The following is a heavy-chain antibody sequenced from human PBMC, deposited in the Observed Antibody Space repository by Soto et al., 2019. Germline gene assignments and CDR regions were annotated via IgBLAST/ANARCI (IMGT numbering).Heavy chain of an antibody. CDR2: MNPNSGNT. CDR3: AREGRVLPRRLFDP. CDR1: GYTFTSYD. D-gene: IGHD2-15*01. V-gene: IGHV1-8*01. J-gene: IGHJ5*02. Sequence: ASVKVSCKASGYTFTSYDSNWVRQATGQGLEWMGWMNPNSGNTGYAQKFQGRVTMTRKTSISTAYMELSSLRSEDTAVYYCAREGRVLPRRLFDPWGQGTLVTVCS.